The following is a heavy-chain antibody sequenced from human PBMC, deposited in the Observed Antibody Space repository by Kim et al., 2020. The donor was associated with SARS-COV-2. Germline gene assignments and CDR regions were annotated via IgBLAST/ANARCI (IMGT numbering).Heavy chain of an antibody. D-gene: IGHD2-15*01. V-gene: IGHV3-23*01. Sequence: GGSLRLSCAASGFTFSSFAMNWVRQTPEKGLEWVSSIFGSGVNIYYADSVKGRFTISRDNSKNTLYLQMDSLRAEDTAVYYCAKAPLGQCSGVICYYFDYWGQGTLVTVSS. CDR3: AKAPLGQCSGVICYYFDY. CDR2: IFGSGVNI. CDR1: GFTFSSFA. J-gene: IGHJ4*02.